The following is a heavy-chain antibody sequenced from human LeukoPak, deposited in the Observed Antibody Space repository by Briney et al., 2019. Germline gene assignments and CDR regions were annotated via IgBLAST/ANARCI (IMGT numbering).Heavy chain of an antibody. CDR3: AKVVADGNYLFDY. Sequence: GGSLRLSCAASGFTFSSYAMSWVRQAPGKGLEWVSFISGSGGSTHYADSVKGRFTISRDKSKNTLYLQMNSLRAEDTAVYYCAKVVADGNYLFDYWGQGTLVTVSS. CDR1: GFTFSSYA. CDR2: ISGSGGST. D-gene: IGHD1-26*01. J-gene: IGHJ4*02. V-gene: IGHV3-23*01.